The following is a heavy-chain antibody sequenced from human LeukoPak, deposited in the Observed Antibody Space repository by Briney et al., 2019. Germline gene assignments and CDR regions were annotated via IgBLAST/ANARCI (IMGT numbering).Heavy chain of an antibody. Sequence: SETLSLTCTVSGGSVSSGSYYWSWIRQPPGKGLEWIGYIYYSGSTNYNPSLKSRVTISVDTSKNQFSLKLSSVTAADTAVYYYAGASGLDYWGQGTLVTVSS. J-gene: IGHJ4*02. CDR2: IYYSGST. CDR3: AGASGLDY. CDR1: GGSVSSGSYY. V-gene: IGHV4-61*01. D-gene: IGHD3-10*01.